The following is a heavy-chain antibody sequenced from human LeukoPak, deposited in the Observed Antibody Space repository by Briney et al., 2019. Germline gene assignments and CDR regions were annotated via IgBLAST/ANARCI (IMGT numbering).Heavy chain of an antibody. Sequence: PSETLSLTCAVYGGSFSGYYWSWIRQPPGKGLEWVGRIKSKADGGTTDYAAPVKGRITISRDDPKNTLYLQLNSLKAEDTAVYYCTTQGSWGQGTLVTVSS. J-gene: IGHJ5*02. CDR2: IKSKADGGTT. CDR3: TTQGS. CDR1: GGSFSGYY. V-gene: IGHV3-15*01.